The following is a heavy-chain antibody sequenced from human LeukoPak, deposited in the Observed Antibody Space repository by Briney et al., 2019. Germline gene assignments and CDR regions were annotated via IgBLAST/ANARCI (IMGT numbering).Heavy chain of an antibody. J-gene: IGHJ6*03. CDR2: INPNSGGT. V-gene: IGHV1-2*02. CDR3: ARDRNPYGSGKGYMDV. CDR1: GYTFTGYY. D-gene: IGHD3-10*01. Sequence: ASVKVSCKASGYTFTGYYIHWVRQAPGQGLEWMGWINPNSGGTNYAQKFQGRVTMTRDTSITTTYMEMSRVRPDDTGVYYCARDRNPYGSGKGYMDVWGKGTTVTVSS.